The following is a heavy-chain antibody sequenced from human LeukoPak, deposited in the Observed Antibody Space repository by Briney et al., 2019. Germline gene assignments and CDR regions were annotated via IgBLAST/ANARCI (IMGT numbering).Heavy chain of an antibody. D-gene: IGHD3-22*01. V-gene: IGHV1-46*01. J-gene: IGHJ6*02. CDR1: GYTFTSYY. CDR2: INPSGGST. Sequence: ASVKVSCKASGYTFTSYYIHWVRQAPGQGLEWMGIINPSGGSTDYAQKFQGRVTVTRDTSTSTVHMELRSLRSDDTAVYYCARDLDSSGYYYYYYGMDVWGQGTTVTVSS. CDR3: ARDLDSSGYYYYYYGMDV.